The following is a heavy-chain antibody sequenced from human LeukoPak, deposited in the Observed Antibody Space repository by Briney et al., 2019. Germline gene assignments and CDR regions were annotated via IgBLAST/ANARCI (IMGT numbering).Heavy chain of an antibody. V-gene: IGHV3-30*04. J-gene: IGHJ4*02. Sequence: TGGSLRLSCAASGFTFSAYPMHWVRQAPGKGLEWVAVISHDGRTKYYPDSVKGRFTISRDNSKNTLYLQVSSLRAEDTAVYYCARGFSGDHSNRVDYWGQGTLVTGFS. CDR3: ARGFSGDHSNRVDY. CDR2: ISHDGRTK. CDR1: GFTFSAYP. D-gene: IGHD4-11*01.